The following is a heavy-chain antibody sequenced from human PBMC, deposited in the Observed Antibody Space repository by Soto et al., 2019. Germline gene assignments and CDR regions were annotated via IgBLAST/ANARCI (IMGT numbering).Heavy chain of an antibody. J-gene: IGHJ4*02. CDR2: IYYSGST. D-gene: IGHD1-26*01. CDR3: ARVRGSYYEKYFYFDY. CDR1: GGSISSGDYY. V-gene: IGHV4-30-4*01. Sequence: PSETLSLTCTVSGGSISSGDYYWSWIRQPPGKGLEWIGYIYYSGSTYYNPSLKSRVTISVDTSKNQFSLKLSSVTAADTAVYYCARVRGSYYEKYFYFDYWGQGTLVTVSS.